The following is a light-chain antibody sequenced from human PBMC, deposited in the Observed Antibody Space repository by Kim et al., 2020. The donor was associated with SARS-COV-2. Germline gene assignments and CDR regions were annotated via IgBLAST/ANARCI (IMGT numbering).Light chain of an antibody. CDR2: DVS. CDR1: SSDVGGYNY. Sequence: GQSTTIPCPATSSDVGGYNYVSWYQQHPGKAPKLMLYDVSNRPSGVSNRFSGSKSGNTASLTISGLQAEDEADYYCSSYTSSSTVVFGGGTQLTVL. CDR3: SSYTSSSTVV. J-gene: IGLJ2*01. V-gene: IGLV2-14*03.